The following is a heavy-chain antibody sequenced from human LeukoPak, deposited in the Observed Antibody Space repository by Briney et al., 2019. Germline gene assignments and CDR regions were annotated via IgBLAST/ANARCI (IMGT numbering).Heavy chain of an antibody. CDR3: ARDLDYGGRSNFDP. V-gene: IGHV3-74*03. CDR1: GFTFSTYG. J-gene: IGHJ5*02. Sequence: PGGSLRLSCAASGFTFSTYGMHWVRQAPGKGLVWVSPIKSDGSSTMYADSVRGRFTISRDNAKHTMYLQMNSLRAEDTAVYYCARDLDYGGRSNFDPWGQGTLVTVSS. D-gene: IGHD4-23*01. CDR2: IKSDGSST.